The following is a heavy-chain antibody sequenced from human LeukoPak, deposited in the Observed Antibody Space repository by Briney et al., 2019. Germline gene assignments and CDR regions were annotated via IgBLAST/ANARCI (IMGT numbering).Heavy chain of an antibody. V-gene: IGHV1-8*03. J-gene: IGHJ3*02. CDR1: GYTFTSYD. CDR2: MNPNSGNT. Sequence: ASVKVSCKASGYTFTSYDINWVRQATGQGLEWMGWMNPNSGNTGYAQKFQGRVTITRNTSISTAYMELSSLRSEDTAVYYCARGRGKGVNGDRTHYAFDIWGQGTMVTVSS. D-gene: IGHD3-10*01. CDR3: ARGRGKGVNGDRTHYAFDI.